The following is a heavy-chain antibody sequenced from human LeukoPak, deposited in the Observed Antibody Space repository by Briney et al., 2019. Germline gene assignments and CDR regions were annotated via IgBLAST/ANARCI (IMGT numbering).Heavy chain of an antibody. Sequence: PSETLSLTCTVSGGSIGSYYWSWIRQPPGKGLEWIGYIYYSGSTNYNPSLKSRVTISVDTSKNQFSLKLSSVTAADTAVYYCARDHMQWLDPYFDYWGQGTLVTVSS. D-gene: IGHD6-19*01. CDR1: GGSIGSYY. CDR2: IYYSGST. CDR3: ARDHMQWLDPYFDY. J-gene: IGHJ4*02. V-gene: IGHV4-59*01.